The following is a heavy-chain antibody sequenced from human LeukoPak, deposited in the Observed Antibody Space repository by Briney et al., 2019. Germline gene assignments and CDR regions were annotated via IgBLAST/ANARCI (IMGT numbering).Heavy chain of an antibody. CDR2: ISRSSGSSSYI. D-gene: IGHD3-3*01. V-gene: IGHV3-11*06. CDR1: GFTFSDYY. Sequence: GGSLRLSCAASGFTFSDYYMSWIRQAPGKGLEWVSSISRSSGSSSYIYYADSVKGRFTISRDNAKNSLYLQMNSLRAEDTAVYYCARDLPGITIFGVVIAPFDYWGQGTLVTVSS. CDR3: ARDLPGITIFGVVIAPFDY. J-gene: IGHJ4*02.